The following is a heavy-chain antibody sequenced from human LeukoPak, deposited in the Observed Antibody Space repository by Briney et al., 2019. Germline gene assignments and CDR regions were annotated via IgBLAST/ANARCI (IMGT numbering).Heavy chain of an antibody. D-gene: IGHD2-2*01. Sequence: SETLSLTCTVSGGSISNYYWGWIRQPPGKGLEWIGSIYYSGSTYYNPSLKSRVTISVDTSKNQFSLKLSSVTAADTAVYYCARDQIFVVVPAAIHWFDPWGQGTLVTVSS. V-gene: IGHV4-39*07. J-gene: IGHJ5*02. CDR3: ARDQIFVVVPAAIHWFDP. CDR2: IYYSGST. CDR1: GGSISNYY.